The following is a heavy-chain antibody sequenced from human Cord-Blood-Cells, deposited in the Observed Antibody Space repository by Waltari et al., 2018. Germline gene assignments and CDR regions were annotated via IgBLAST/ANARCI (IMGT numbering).Heavy chain of an antibody. D-gene: IGHD5-12*01. Sequence: QVQLQESGPGLVKPSETLSLTCTVPGGSISSYYWSWIRQPPGKGLEWIGYIYYSGSPNYNPSLKSRVTISVDTSKNQFSLKLSSVTAADTAVYYCARLAAGYSGYDFDYWGQGTLVTVSS. V-gene: IGHV4-59*01. CDR1: GGSISSYY. CDR3: ARLAAGYSGYDFDY. J-gene: IGHJ4*02. CDR2: IYYSGSP.